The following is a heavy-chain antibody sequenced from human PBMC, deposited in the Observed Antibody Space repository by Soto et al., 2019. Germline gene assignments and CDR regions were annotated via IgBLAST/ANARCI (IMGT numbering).Heavy chain of an antibody. CDR2: ISYDGSNK. Sequence: GGSLRLSCAASGFTFSSYAMHWVRQAPGKGLEWVAVISYDGSNKYYADSVKGRFTISRDNSKNTLYLQMNSLRAEDTAVYYCARDDNYSGYVSWGQGTLVTVSS. J-gene: IGHJ4*02. CDR1: GFTFSSYA. CDR3: ARDDNYSGYVS. D-gene: IGHD5-12*01. V-gene: IGHV3-30-3*01.